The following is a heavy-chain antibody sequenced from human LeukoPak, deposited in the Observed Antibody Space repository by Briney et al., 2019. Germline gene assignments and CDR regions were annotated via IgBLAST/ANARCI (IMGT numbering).Heavy chain of an antibody. Sequence: GGSLRLACVSSGFSVSTSYISWVRQAPGKGREWVSVIHDDGTTHYADSVKGRFTISRDNSKHTVFLQMTSLGAEDTAIYYCARVEGGNHFDSWGQGTLVSVSS. V-gene: IGHV3-53*01. J-gene: IGHJ4*02. CDR2: IHDDGTT. CDR3: ARVEGGNHFDS. D-gene: IGHD2/OR15-2a*01. CDR1: GFSVSTSY.